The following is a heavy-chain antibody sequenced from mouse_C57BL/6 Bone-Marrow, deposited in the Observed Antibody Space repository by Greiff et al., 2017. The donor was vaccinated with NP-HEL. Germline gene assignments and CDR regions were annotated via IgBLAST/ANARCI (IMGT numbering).Heavy chain of an antibody. J-gene: IGHJ4*01. CDR2: ISNLAYSI. Sequence: EVKVVESGGGLVQPGGSLKLSCAASGFTFSDYGMAWVRQAPRKGPEWVAFISNLAYSIYYADTVTGRFTISRENAKNTLYLEMSSLRSEDTAMYYCARYYYGAPMDYWGQGTSVTVSS. CDR1: GFTFSDYG. D-gene: IGHD1-1*01. CDR3: ARYYYGAPMDY. V-gene: IGHV5-15*01.